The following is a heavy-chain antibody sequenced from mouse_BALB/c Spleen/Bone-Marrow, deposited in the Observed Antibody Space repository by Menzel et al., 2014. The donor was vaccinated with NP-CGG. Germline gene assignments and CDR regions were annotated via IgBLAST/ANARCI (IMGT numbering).Heavy chain of an antibody. CDR1: GYAFTNYL. J-gene: IGHJ2*01. D-gene: IGHD2-1*01. Sequence: QVQLQQSGAELVRPGTSVKVSCKASGYAFTNYLIEWVKQRPGQGLEWIGVLNPGSGGTNYNEKFKGKATLTADKSSSTAYMQLSSLTSADSAVYFCARRIYYAMGYWGQGTTLTVSS. V-gene: IGHV1-54*01. CDR2: LNPGSGGT. CDR3: ARRIYYAMGY.